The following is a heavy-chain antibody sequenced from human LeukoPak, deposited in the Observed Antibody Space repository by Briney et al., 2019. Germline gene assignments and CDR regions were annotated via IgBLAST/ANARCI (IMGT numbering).Heavy chain of an antibody. V-gene: IGHV3-74*01. D-gene: IGHD2-15*01. CDR2: INTEGSST. Sequence: SGGSLRLSCVASGFTFSNYWMHWVRQAPGKGLVWVSRINTEGSSTSYADSVKGRFTISRDNAKNTLYLQMNSLRAEDTAVYYCARSFRYCGDGTCYHHDAFDIWGQGTMVTVSS. CDR1: GFTFSNYW. J-gene: IGHJ3*02. CDR3: ARSFRYCGDGTCYHHDAFDI.